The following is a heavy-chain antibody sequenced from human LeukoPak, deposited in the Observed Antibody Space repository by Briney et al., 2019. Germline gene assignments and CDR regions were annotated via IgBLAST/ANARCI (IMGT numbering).Heavy chain of an antibody. CDR1: GGSFSGYY. CDR3: ARSQQWRPPLDY. CDR2: INHRGST. J-gene: IGHJ4*02. D-gene: IGHD6-19*01. V-gene: IGHV4-34*01. Sequence: SGTLSLTCAVYGGSFSGYYWGGIRQPPAKGREWVGEINHRGSTNSTPPLKRRVTISVDTSTNHYSLKLSSVPPAHTAVYYCARSQQWRPPLDYWGQGPLVTVSS.